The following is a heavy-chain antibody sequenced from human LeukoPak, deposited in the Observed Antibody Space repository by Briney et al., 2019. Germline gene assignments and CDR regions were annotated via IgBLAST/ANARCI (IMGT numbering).Heavy chain of an antibody. CDR2: ISHRGSS. CDR1: DGSFSGYY. D-gene: IGHD6-13*01. Sequence: SETLSLTCAVYDGSFSGYYWSWIRQPPGKGLEWIGEISHRGSSNYKSSLKSRVTILVDTSKNQFSLNLRSVTAADTAVYYCARLFSSSWYRGAFDLWGQGTMVTVSS. V-gene: IGHV4-34*01. CDR3: ARLFSSSWYRGAFDL. J-gene: IGHJ3*01.